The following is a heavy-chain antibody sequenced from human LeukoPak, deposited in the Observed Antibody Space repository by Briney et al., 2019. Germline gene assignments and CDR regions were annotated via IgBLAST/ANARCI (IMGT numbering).Heavy chain of an antibody. CDR3: ARGRAARPYYYYGMDV. CDR2: ISYDGSNK. D-gene: IGHD6-6*01. CDR1: GFTFSSYG. J-gene: IGHJ6*02. V-gene: IGHV3-30*03. Sequence: GRSLRLSCAASGFTFSSYGMHWVRQAPGKGLEWVAVISYDGSNKYYADSVKGRFTISRDNSKNTLYLQMNSLRAEDTAVYYCARGRAARPYYYYGMDVWGQGTTVTVSS.